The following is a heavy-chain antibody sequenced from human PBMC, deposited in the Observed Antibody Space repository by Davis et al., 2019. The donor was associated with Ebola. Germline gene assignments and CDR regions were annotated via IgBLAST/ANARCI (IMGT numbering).Heavy chain of an antibody. D-gene: IGHD5-18*01. Sequence: PSETLSLTCAVTAASINSNNWWTWFRQSPEKGLEWLGQIRPGGNTNYNPSLQSRVTMSLDTSNNAFSLDVASVTAADTAVYYCARGYGAAWGQGTLVIVSS. J-gene: IGHJ4*02. CDR3: ARGYGAA. CDR2: IRPGGNT. V-gene: IGHV4-4*02. CDR1: AASINSNNW.